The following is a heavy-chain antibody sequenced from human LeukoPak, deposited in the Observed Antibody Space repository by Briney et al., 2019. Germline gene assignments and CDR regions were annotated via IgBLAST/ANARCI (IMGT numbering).Heavy chain of an antibody. CDR3: AREYHGYGSA. J-gene: IGHJ4*02. V-gene: IGHV3-53*01. D-gene: IGHD3-10*01. CDR1: GFTVISSY. CDR2: IYSGGDT. Sequence: GGSLRLSCAASGFTVISSYMSWVRQTPGRGLEWVSVIYSGGDTYYADSVKGRFTISRDSSKNTLYLQMNSLRAEGTAMYYCAREYHGYGSAWGLGTQVTVSS.